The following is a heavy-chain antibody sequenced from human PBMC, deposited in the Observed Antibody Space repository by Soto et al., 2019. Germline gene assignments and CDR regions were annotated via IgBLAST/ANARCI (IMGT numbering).Heavy chain of an antibody. CDR2: IYYTGST. D-gene: IGHD2-15*01. CDR1: GGSVSSCNYK. V-gene: IGHV4-61*01. CDR3: ASALYCSGGSCSFDP. Sequence: SETLSLTCTVSGGSVSSCNYKWSWIRQSPGKGLEWIGFIYYTGSTSYNPSLKSRVTISIDTSKNQFSLKLTSVTAADTAVYYCASALYCSGGSCSFDPWGQGTLVTVS. J-gene: IGHJ5*02.